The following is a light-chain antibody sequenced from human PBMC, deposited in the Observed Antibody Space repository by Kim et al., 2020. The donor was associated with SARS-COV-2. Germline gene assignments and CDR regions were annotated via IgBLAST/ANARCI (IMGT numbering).Light chain of an antibody. CDR2: GNN. CDR3: NSWDCTDNYNYVV. Sequence: SSELTQDPAVSVALGQTVSITCQGDSLRRYYASWFQQKPGQAPVLVIYGNNYRPSGIPDRFSGSNSGNTASLTITGAQAEDEADYYCNSWDCTDNYNYVVFGGGTQLTVL. CDR1: SLRRYY. J-gene: IGLJ2*01. V-gene: IGLV3-19*01.